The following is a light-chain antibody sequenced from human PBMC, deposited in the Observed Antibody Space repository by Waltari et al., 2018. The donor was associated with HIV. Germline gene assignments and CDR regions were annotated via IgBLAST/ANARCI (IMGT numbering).Light chain of an antibody. CDR1: QNIMIN. CDR3: QQYEAWPHT. CDR2: GAS. V-gene: IGKV3-15*01. J-gene: IGKJ4*01. Sequence: EIVVTQSPATLSVSPGERATLSCMASQNIMINFARYQHNPGQAPILLIFGASTRASGVPARFSGSGSGTEFTLTSTSPQSEDSAVYYCQQYEAWPHTFGGGTKVEIK.